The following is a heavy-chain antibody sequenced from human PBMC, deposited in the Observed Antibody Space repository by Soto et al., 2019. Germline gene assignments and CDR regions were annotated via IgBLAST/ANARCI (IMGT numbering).Heavy chain of an antibody. CDR3: AAWWYCSGGSCYSHRRSGKRLGTRTSVEEEYYFDY. J-gene: IGHJ4*02. CDR2: IVVGSGNT. Sequence: GASVKVSCKASGFTFTSSAVQWVRQARGQRLEWIGWIVVGSGNTNYAQKFQERVTITRDMSTSTAYMELSSLRSEDTAVYYCAAWWYCSGGSCYSHRRSGKRLGTRTSVEEEYYFDYWGQGTLVTVSS. V-gene: IGHV1-58*01. CDR1: GFTFTSSA. D-gene: IGHD2-15*01.